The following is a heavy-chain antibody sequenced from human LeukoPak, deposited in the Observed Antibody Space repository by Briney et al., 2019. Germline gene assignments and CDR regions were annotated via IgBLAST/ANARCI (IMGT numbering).Heavy chain of an antibody. CDR1: GGSISSGGYY. Sequence: SETLSLTCTVSGGSISSGGYYWSWIRQHPGKGLEWIGYIYYSGSTYYNPSLKSRVTISVDTPKNQFSLKLSSVTAADTAVYYCARQATVTTDDCWGQGTLVTVSS. V-gene: IGHV4-31*03. CDR3: ARQATVTTDDC. J-gene: IGHJ4*02. D-gene: IGHD4-17*01. CDR2: IYYSGST.